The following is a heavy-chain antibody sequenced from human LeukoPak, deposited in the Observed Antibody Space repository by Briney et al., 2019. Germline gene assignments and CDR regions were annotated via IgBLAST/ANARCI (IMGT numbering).Heavy chain of an antibody. CDR2: IYYSGSS. D-gene: IGHD6-19*01. CDR1: GGSISSSSYY. V-gene: IGHV4-39*01. Sequence: SETLSLTCTVPGGSISSSSYYWGWIRQPPGKGLEWIGRIYYSGSSYYNPSLKSRVTISVDTSKNQFSLKLSSVTAADTAVYYCARRMSAVAGSYYYYGMDVWGQGTTVTVSS. CDR3: ARRMSAVAGSYYYYGMDV. J-gene: IGHJ6*02.